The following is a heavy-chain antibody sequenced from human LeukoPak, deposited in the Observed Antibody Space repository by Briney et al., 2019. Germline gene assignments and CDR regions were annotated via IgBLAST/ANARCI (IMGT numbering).Heavy chain of an antibody. CDR3: TTYSRAWHVFDY. V-gene: IGHV3-15*01. D-gene: IGHD6-19*01. J-gene: IGHJ4*02. CDR2: IRSNTDAGTT. Sequence: GESLKISCAASGFTFSTYAMSWVRQAPGKGLEWLGRIRSNTDAGTTEYAAHVKGRFTISRDDSKNTLYVQMNSLQTEDTAVYYCTTYSRAWHVFDYWGQGTLVTVSS. CDR1: GFTFSTYA.